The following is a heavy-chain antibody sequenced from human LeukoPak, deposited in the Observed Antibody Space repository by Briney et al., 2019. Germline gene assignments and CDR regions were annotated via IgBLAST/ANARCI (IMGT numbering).Heavy chain of an antibody. J-gene: IGHJ6*02. CDR1: GGSISSSSYY. V-gene: IGHV4-39*07. CDR2: IYYSGST. Sequence: SETLSLTCTVSGGSISSSSYYWGWIRQPPGKGLEWIGSIYYSGSTYYNPPLKSRVTISVDTSKNQFSLKLSSVTAADTAVYYCARIPFSYYGMDVWGQGTTVTVS. CDR3: ARIPFSYYGMDV.